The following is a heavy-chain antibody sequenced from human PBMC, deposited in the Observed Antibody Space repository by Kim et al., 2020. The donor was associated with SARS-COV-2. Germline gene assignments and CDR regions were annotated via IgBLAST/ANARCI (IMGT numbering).Heavy chain of an antibody. J-gene: IGHJ4*02. D-gene: IGHD5-12*01. CDR3: ATVEMATEFDY. V-gene: IGHV4-61*02. CDR1: GGSISSGSYY. CDR2: IYTSGST. Sequence: SETLSLTCTVSGGSISSGSYYWSWIRQPAGKGLEWIVRIYTSGSTNYNPSLKSRVTIAVDTSKNQFSLKLSSVTAADTAVYYCATVEMATEFDYWGQGTLVTVSS.